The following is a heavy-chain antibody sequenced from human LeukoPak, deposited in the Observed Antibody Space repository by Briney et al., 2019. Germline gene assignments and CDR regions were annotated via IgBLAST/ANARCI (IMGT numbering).Heavy chain of an antibody. J-gene: IGHJ4*02. CDR3: TTPYGSGSYYTDY. V-gene: IGHV3-15*01. Sequence: GGSLRLSCAASGFTFSNAWMSWVRQAPGKGLEWVGRIKSKTDGGTTDYVAPVKGRFTISRDDSKNTLYLQMNSLKTEDTAVYYCTTPYGSGSYYTDYWGQGTLVTVSS. CDR2: IKSKTDGGTT. D-gene: IGHD3-10*01. CDR1: GFTFSNAW.